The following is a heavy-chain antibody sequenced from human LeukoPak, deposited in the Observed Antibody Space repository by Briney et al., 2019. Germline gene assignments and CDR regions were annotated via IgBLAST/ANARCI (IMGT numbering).Heavy chain of an antibody. CDR1: GFTFSSYS. Sequence: PGGSLRLSCAASGFTFSSYSMNWVRQAPGKGLEWISYIRSSDSIIKYADSVKGRFTIFRDNAKNSLYLQMNNLRAEDTAVYYCARDFHGSGTYHTLDSWGQGTLVTVSS. CDR3: ARDFHGSGTYHTLDS. J-gene: IGHJ5*01. D-gene: IGHD3-10*01. CDR2: IRSSDSII. V-gene: IGHV3-48*04.